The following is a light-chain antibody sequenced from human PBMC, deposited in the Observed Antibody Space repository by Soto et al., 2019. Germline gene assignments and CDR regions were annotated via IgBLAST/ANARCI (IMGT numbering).Light chain of an antibody. CDR2: KAS. J-gene: IGKJ1*01. CDR1: QSISSW. Sequence: DIHITHSPSTLSASVLYILSITCLASQSISSWLAWYQQKPGKAPKLLIYKASSLESGVPSRFSGSGSGTEFTLTISSLQPDDFATYYCQQYNSYSWTFGQGTKVDIK. CDR3: QQYNSYSWT. V-gene: IGKV1-5*03.